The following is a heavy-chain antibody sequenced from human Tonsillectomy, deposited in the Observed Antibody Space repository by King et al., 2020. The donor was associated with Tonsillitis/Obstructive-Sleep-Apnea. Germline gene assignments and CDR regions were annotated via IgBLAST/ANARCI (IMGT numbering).Heavy chain of an antibody. CDR1: GGPISGYY. Sequence: QLQESGPGLVKPSETLSLTCIVTGGPISGYYWGRIRQPPGKGLEWIGYMYSSGSTNYNPSLKSRVTISVDTSKNHFSLKLSSVTAADTAVYYCAREGAVMNAFDIWGQGTMVTVSS. V-gene: IGHV4-59*01. J-gene: IGHJ3*02. CDR2: MYSSGST. D-gene: IGHD2-8*01. CDR3: AREGAVMNAFDI.